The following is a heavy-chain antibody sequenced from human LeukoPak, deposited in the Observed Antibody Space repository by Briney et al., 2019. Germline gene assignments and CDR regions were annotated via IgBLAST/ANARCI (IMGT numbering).Heavy chain of an antibody. J-gene: IGHJ4*02. D-gene: IGHD6-13*01. CDR1: GASVSSGLYY. V-gene: IGHV4-61*01. CDR2: IYYSGST. CDR3: ARGRQQLND. Sequence: SETLSLTCTVSGASVSSGLYYWSWIRQAPGKGLEWIGRIYYSGSTDCNTSLKSRVTISVDTSKNQFSLKLNSVTAADTAVYFCARGRQQLNDWGQGTLVTVSS.